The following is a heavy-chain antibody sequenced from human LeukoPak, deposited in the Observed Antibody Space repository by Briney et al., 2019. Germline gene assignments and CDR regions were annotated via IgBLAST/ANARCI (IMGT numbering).Heavy chain of an antibody. D-gene: IGHD5-24*01. CDR2: IFSNGDT. J-gene: IGHJ4*02. V-gene: IGHV3-53*01. CDR1: EFTVSRNY. CDR3: TRDQMNY. Sequence: GESLKISCTASEFTVSRNYMLWVRQAPGKGLEWVSLIFSNGDTHYADSVKGRFTISRDTSKNTVYLQMNSLRVEDTAMYYCTRDQMNYWGQGTLVTVSS.